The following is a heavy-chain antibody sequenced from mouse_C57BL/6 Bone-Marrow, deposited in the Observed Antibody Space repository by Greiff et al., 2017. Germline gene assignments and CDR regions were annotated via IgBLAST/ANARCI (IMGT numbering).Heavy chain of an antibody. CDR3: ARWRGLRLYFDY. CDR2: INPSTGGT. V-gene: IGHV1-42*01. J-gene: IGHJ2*01. D-gene: IGHD2-4*01. CDR1: GYSFTGYY. Sequence: EVQLQQSGPELVKPGASVKISCKASGYSFTGYYMNWVKQSPEKSLEWIGEINPSTGGTTYNQKFKAKATLTVDKSSSTAYMQLKSLTAEDSAVYYCARWRGLRLYFDYWGQGTTLTVSS.